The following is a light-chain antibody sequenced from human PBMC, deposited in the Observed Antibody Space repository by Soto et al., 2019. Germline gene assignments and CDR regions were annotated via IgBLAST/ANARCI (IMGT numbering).Light chain of an antibody. CDR3: QQYNSFSSYT. Sequence: DIQMTQSPSTLSASVGDRVTITCRASQSISSWLAWYQQKPGKAPKLLLYKASSLQVGVPSRFSGSGSGAEFTLTISSLQPDDFATYYCQQYNSFSSYTFGQGTKLEIK. CDR2: KAS. V-gene: IGKV1-5*03. CDR1: QSISSW. J-gene: IGKJ2*01.